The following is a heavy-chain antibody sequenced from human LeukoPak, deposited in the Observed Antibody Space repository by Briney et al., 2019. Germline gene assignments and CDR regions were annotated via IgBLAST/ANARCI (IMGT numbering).Heavy chain of an antibody. J-gene: IGHJ4*02. CDR2: IYPNSGAT. CDR1: GYTFTGYY. V-gene: IGHV1-2*02. Sequence: GASVKASCKASGYTFTGYYMHWVRQAPGQGLEWMGWIYPNSGATKYAQKFQGRVTMTRDTSISTAYMELSRLRSDDTAVYYCGTLLSNGPFDYWGQGTLVTVSS. CDR3: GTLLSNGPFDY.